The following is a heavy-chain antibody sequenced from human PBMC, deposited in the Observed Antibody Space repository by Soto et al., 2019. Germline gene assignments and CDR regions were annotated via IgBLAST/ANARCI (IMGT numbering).Heavy chain of an antibody. CDR2: ISWNSGNI. CDR1: GFTFDDYA. D-gene: IGHD6-6*01. V-gene: IGHV3-9*01. CDR3: AKDTYSSSPYYMDV. J-gene: IGHJ6*03. Sequence: EVQLVGSGGGLVQPGRSLRLSCAASGFTFDDYAMHWVRQVPGKGLEWVSGISWNSGNIGYADSVKGRFTISRDNAKNSLYLQMNSLRVEDTALYYCAKDTYSSSPYYMDVWGKGTTVTVSS.